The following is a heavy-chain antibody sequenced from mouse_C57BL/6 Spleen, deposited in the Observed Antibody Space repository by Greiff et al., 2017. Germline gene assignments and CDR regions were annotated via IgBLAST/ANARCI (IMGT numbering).Heavy chain of an antibody. V-gene: IGHV1-81*01. Sequence: QVQLKESGAELARPGASVKLSCKASGYNFTSYGISWVKQRTGQGLEWIGEIYPRSGNTYYTEKFKGKATMTDDKSSSTAYMELRSLTSEDSAVYYCARGDGYFLYASDYWGQGTSVTVSS. CDR1: GYNFTSYG. CDR3: ARGDGYFLYASDY. CDR2: IYPRSGNT. D-gene: IGHD2-3*01. J-gene: IGHJ4*01.